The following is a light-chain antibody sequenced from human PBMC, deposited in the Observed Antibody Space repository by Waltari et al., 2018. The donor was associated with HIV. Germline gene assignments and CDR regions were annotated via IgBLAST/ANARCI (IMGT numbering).Light chain of an antibody. J-gene: IGLJ2*01. Sequence: QSVLTQPPSVPGAPGQRVTISCPGTSSNIGAGYDVHWYQQFPGSVPRLLIYENTNRPSGVPDRFSGSKSGPSASLAISGLQAGDEADYYCQSYDSSLKVIFGGGTKVTVL. CDR1: SSNIGAGYD. CDR3: QSYDSSLKVI. V-gene: IGLV1-40*01. CDR2: ENT.